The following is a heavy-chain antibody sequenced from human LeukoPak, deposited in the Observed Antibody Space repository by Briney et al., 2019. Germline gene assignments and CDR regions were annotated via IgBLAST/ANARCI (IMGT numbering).Heavy chain of an antibody. J-gene: IGHJ4*02. CDR1: GCPISSGDYY. V-gene: IGHV4-30-4*01. Sequence: SETLSLTCTVSGCPISSGDYYWGWIRQPPGKGLEWIGYTYYSGSTYYNPSLKSRVTISVDTSKNQFSLTLSSVTGADTAVYYCARTRVVIEASHHYWGQGTLVTVSS. D-gene: IGHD3-22*01. CDR2: TYYSGST. CDR3: ARTRVVIEASHHY.